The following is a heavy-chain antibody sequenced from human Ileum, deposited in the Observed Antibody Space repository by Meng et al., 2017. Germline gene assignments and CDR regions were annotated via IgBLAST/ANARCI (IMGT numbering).Heavy chain of an antibody. J-gene: IGHJ4*02. Sequence: GGSLRLSCVASGFTFSNYALSWVRQAPGKGLEWVSGISDIGFGTYYADSVKGRFTISRDNSQNTLYLQMYNLRVEDAAVYYCAKEVAALGTPLFDSWGQGTLVTVSS. D-gene: IGHD6-13*01. V-gene: IGHV3-23*01. CDR3: AKEVAALGTPLFDS. CDR2: ISDIGFGT. CDR1: GFTFSNYA.